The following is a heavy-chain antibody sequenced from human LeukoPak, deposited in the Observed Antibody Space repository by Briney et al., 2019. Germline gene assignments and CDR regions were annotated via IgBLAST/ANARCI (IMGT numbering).Heavy chain of an antibody. CDR1: GYSFTSYD. Sequence: AASVKVSCKASGYSFTSYDINWVRQATGQGPEWIGWMNPSSGNTGYAQRFQGRVTITRDTSTSTAYLELSSLRSEDTAVYYCAAHTYYFSSGSFGHWGQGTLVTVSS. J-gene: IGHJ4*02. D-gene: IGHD3-10*01. CDR3: AAHTYYFSSGSFGH. V-gene: IGHV1-8*01. CDR2: MNPSSGNT.